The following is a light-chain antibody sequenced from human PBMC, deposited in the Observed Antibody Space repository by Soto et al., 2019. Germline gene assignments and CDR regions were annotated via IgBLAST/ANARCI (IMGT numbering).Light chain of an antibody. Sequence: QSVLTQPASVFGSPGQSITISCTGTSGDVGSHDRVSWYQQYPGKAPKLMIYEVSERPSGVSDRFSGSKSANTASLAISGLRAEDEADYYCCSFADSRTWVFGGGTKVTVL. CDR3: CSFADSRTWV. J-gene: IGLJ3*02. V-gene: IGLV2-23*02. CDR1: SGDVGSHDR. CDR2: EVS.